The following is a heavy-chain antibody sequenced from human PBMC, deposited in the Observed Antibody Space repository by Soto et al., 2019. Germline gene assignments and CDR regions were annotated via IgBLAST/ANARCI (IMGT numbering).Heavy chain of an antibody. J-gene: IGHJ4*02. CDR1: GFTFSSYA. V-gene: IGHV3-30-3*01. Sequence: GGSLRLSCAASGFTFSSYAMHWVRQAPGKGLEWVAVISYDGSNKYYADSVKGRFTISRDNSKNTLYLQMNSLRAEDTAVYYCARATSGSAIRLNDYWGQGTLVTVSS. CDR2: ISYDGSNK. D-gene: IGHD6-19*01. CDR3: ARATSGSAIRLNDY.